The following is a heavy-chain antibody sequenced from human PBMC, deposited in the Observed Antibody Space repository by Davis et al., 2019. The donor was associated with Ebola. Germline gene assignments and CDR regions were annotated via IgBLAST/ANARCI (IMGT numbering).Heavy chain of an antibody. CDR3: AREGYDFWSGYPPPGYFDY. D-gene: IGHD3-3*01. CDR1: GFTFSSYW. CDR2: IKQDGSEK. V-gene: IGHV3-7*01. J-gene: IGHJ4*02. Sequence: GESLKISCAASGFTFSSYWMSWVRQAPGKGLEWVANIKQDGSEKYYVDSVKGRFTISRDNAKNSLYLQMNSLRAEDTAGYYCAREGYDFWSGYPPPGYFDYWGQGTLVTVSS.